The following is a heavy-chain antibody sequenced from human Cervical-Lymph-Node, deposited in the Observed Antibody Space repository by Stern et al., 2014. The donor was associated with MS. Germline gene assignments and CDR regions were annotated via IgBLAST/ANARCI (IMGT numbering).Heavy chain of an antibody. Sequence: QVQLVESGAEVKKPGASATVSCKASGYTFTNYVLQWGRQAPAQKPEWMGWIHPDNGDAKYSQNFQDRVTITRDTSVNAGYMELRSPRVEYTAMYYCARGYSTTYLDYWGQGTLVTVSS. J-gene: IGHJ4*02. CDR2: IHPDNGDA. V-gene: IGHV1-3*01. D-gene: IGHD6-13*01. CDR3: ARGYSTTYLDY. CDR1: GYTFTNYV.